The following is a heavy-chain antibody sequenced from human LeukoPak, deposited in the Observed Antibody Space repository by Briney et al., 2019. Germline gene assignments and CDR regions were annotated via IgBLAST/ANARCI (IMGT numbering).Heavy chain of an antibody. D-gene: IGHD5-18*01. CDR1: GGTFSSYA. V-gene: IGHV1-69*04. Sequence: GASVKVSFKASGGTFSSYAINWVRQAPGQGVEWMGRIIPIFGIANYAQKFQGRVTITADKSTSTVYMELSSLRSEDTAVYYCARKYSYVYDFWGQGTLVTVSS. CDR3: ARKYSYVYDF. CDR2: IIPIFGIA. J-gene: IGHJ4*02.